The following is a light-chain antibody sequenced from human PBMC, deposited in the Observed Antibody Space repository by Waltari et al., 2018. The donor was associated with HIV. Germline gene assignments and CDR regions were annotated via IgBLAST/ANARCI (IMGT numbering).Light chain of an antibody. CDR1: SSNTGSNY. CDR3: AAWDDMLSGPV. J-gene: IGLJ2*01. CDR2: RND. V-gene: IGLV1-47*01. Sequence: SVLTQPPSASGTPGQRVTISCSGTSSNTGSNYVYWYQQLPGTTPTLLVYRNDQRPSEVPDRFSGSKSGTSASLAISGLRSEDEADYYCAAWDDMLSGPVFGGGTKLTVL.